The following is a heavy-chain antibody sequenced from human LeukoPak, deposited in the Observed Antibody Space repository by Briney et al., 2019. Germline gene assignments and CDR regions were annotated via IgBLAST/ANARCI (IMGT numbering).Heavy chain of an antibody. CDR2: LDPEDGET. CDR1: GYTLTELS. Sequence: ASVKVSCKVSGYTLTELSMHWVRQAPGKGLEWMGGLDPEDGETIYAQKFQGRVTMTEDTSTDTAYMELSSLRSEDTAVYYCATFSMVRGVIITDFDYWGQGTLVTVSS. J-gene: IGHJ4*02. CDR3: ATFSMVRGVIITDFDY. D-gene: IGHD3-10*01. V-gene: IGHV1-24*01.